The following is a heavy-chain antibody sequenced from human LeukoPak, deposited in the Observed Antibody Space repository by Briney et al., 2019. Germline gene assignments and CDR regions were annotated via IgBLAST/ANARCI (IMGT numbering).Heavy chain of an antibody. CDR2: ISGSGGST. CDR1: GFTFRRYA. V-gene: IGHV3-23*01. D-gene: IGHD6-19*01. CDR3: AKDPVAVAGD. J-gene: IGHJ4*02. Sequence: HPGGSLRLSCAASGFTFRRYARSWVRQAPGKGLEWVWAISGSGGSTYYADSVKGGFTISRDNSKNTLYLQMISLRAEDTAVYYCAKDPVAVAGDWGQGTLVTVSS.